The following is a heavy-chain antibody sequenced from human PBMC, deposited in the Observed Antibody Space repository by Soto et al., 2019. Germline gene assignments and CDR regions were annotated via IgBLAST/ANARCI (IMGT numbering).Heavy chain of an antibody. D-gene: IGHD6-19*01. Sequence: EVQLVESGGGLVKPGGSVRLSCEASGFTFTSDSMTWVRQAPGKGLEWVSSISSHGRDIFYADSVKGRFTISRDNAKDSLHLQMNSLTGEASAVYYCARGAALAGKLDFWGQGTLVTVSS. V-gene: IGHV3-21*06. J-gene: IGHJ4*02. CDR2: ISSHGRDI. CDR3: ARGAALAGKLDF. CDR1: GFTFTSDS.